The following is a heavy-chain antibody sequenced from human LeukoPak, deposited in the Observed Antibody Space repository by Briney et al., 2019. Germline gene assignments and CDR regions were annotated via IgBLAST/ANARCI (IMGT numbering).Heavy chain of an antibody. CDR2: INAGNGNT. D-gene: IGHD2-21*02. V-gene: IGHV1-3*01. CDR1: GYTFTSYA. CDR3: ARGWTYCGGDCYSLHFDY. J-gene: IGHJ4*02. Sequence: ASVTVSCKASGYTFTSYAMHWVRQAPGQRLEWMGWINAGNGNTKYSQKFQGRVTITRDTSASTAYMELSSLRSEDTAVYYCARGWTYCGGDCYSLHFDYWGQGTLVTVSS.